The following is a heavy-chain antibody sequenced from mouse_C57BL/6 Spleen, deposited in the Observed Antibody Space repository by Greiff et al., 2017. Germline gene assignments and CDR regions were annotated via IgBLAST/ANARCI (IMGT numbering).Heavy chain of an antibody. CDR3: ARKTTGFDY. CDR2: IDPSDSYT. CDR1: GYTFTSYW. Sequence: QVQLQQPGAELVMPGASVKLSCKASGYTFTSYWMHWVKQRPGQGLEWIGEIDPSDSYTNYNQKFKGKSTLTVDKSSSTAYMQLSSLTSEDSAVYYWARKTTGFDYWGQGTTLTVSS. D-gene: IGHD1-1*01. V-gene: IGHV1-69*01. J-gene: IGHJ2*01.